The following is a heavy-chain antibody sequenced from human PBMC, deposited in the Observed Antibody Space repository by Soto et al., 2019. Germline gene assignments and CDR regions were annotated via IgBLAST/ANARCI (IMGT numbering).Heavy chain of an antibody. J-gene: IGHJ4*02. Sequence: GGALRLSCAASGCTFGSYSMNWGRQAPGKGLEWVSYISSSSSTIYYADSVEGRFTISRDNAKNSLDLQMNSLRAEDTAVYYCAKDGGYRYGPYDYWGQGTLGTVSS. CDR3: AKDGGYRYGPYDY. CDR1: GCTFGSYS. V-gene: IGHV3-48*01. CDR2: ISSSSSTI. D-gene: IGHD5-18*01.